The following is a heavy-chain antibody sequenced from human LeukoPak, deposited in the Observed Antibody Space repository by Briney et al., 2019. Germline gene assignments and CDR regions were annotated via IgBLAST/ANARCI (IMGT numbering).Heavy chain of an antibody. D-gene: IGHD3-9*01. CDR3: ARGNDILTDSNWFDP. Sequence: GGSLRLSCAASGFPFNDYYMTWIRQAPGKGLEWVSHISSSGSTIYYADSVKGRFTISRDNAKNSLYLQMNSLRAEDTAVYYCARGNDILTDSNWFDPWGQGTLVTVSS. CDR2: ISSSGSTI. V-gene: IGHV3-11*04. J-gene: IGHJ5*02. CDR1: GFPFNDYY.